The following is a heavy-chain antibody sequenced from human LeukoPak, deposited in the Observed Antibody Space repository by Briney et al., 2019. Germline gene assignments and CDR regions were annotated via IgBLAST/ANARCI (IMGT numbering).Heavy chain of an antibody. CDR2: ISGSGGST. J-gene: IGHJ4*02. CDR3: AKYSSSSLHFDY. D-gene: IGHD6-6*01. Sequence: PGGSLRLSCAASGFTFSNAWMSWVRQAPGKGLEWVSAISGSGGSTYYADSVKGRFTISRDNSKNTLYLQMNSLRAEDTAVYYCAKYSSSSLHFDYWGQGTLVTVSS. CDR1: GFTFSNAW. V-gene: IGHV3-23*01.